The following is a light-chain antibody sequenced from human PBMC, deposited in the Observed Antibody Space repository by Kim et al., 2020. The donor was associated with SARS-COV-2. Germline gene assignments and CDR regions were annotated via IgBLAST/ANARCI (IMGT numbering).Light chain of an antibody. CDR2: GAA. CDR1: QDIANS. J-gene: IGKJ1*01. CDR3: QKYNSAPWT. Sequence: DIQLTQSPSSLSASIGDRVTITCRASQDIANSLAWYQQKPGKVPQVLIYGAATLQSGVPSRFSGSGSGTEFTLTIGSLQTEDVATYYCQKYNSAPWTFGPGTKVDI. V-gene: IGKV1-27*01.